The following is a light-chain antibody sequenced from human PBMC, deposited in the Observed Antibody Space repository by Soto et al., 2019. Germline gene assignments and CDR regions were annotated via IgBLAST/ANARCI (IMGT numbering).Light chain of an antibody. CDR3: QQLSRYPLT. V-gene: IGKV1-9*01. J-gene: IGKJ4*01. CDR1: QALSNY. CDR2: SAF. Sequence: DIQLTQSPSVLSASVGDTVTITCRASQALSNYLAWYQQKPGKAPDLLICSAFTLQSGVPSRFSGSGSETEFSLTIRALQPEDFATYYCQQLSRYPLTFGGGTKVDIK.